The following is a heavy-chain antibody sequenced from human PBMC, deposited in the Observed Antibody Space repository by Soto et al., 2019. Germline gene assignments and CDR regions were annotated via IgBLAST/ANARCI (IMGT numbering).Heavy chain of an antibody. CDR1: GYTFTKYY. Sequence: QVQLVQSGAEVKKPGASVTVSCKASGYTFTKYYIHWVRQAPGQGLEWMAIINPSGGSTRYAQKFQGRVKVTRDTSTSTVYMELSSLRSEDTGVYYCARDFTPSFTDDCNSVPLPDYWGQGTLVTVSS. V-gene: IGHV1-46*01. CDR2: INPSGGST. D-gene: IGHD2-21*02. CDR3: ARDFTPSFTDDCNSVPLPDY. J-gene: IGHJ4*02.